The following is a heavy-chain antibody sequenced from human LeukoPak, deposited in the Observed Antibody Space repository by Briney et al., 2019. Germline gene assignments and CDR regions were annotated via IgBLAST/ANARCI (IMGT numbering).Heavy chain of an antibody. V-gene: IGHV7-4-1*02. J-gene: IGHJ4*02. CDR3: ARHSYGGKEDLAPYIDY. CDR2: INTNTGNP. Sequence: ASVKVSCKASGYTFTTYAMNWVRQAPGQGLEWMGWINTNTGNPTYAQGFTGRFVFSLDTSVSTAYLQISSLKASDTAMYYCARHSYGGKEDLAPYIDYWGQGTLVTVSS. D-gene: IGHD4-23*01. CDR1: GYTFTTYA.